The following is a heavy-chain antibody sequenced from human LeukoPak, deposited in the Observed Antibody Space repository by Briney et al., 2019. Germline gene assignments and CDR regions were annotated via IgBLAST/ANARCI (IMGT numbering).Heavy chain of an antibody. V-gene: IGHV4-34*01. Sequence: SETLSLTCAVYGGSFCGFYWSWIRQPPGKGLEWIGEINHSGSTNYNPSLKSRVAISVDTSKNQFSLKLSSVTAADTAVYYCASIAVAGTGGRDYWGQGTLVTVSS. CDR1: GGSFCGFY. D-gene: IGHD6-19*01. CDR3: ASIAVAGTGGRDY. CDR2: INHSGST. J-gene: IGHJ4*02.